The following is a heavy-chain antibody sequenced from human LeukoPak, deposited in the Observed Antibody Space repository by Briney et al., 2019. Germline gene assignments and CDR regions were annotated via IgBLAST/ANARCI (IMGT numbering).Heavy chain of an antibody. Sequence: PSETLSLTCTASGVSISNYYWSWIRQPAGKGLEWIGRIFTSGNTNYNPSLKSRVTISGDKSKNQFSLKLTSVTAADTAVYYCAREASGWFGGFGYWGQGTLVTVSS. CDR1: GVSISNYY. CDR3: AREASGWFGGFGY. J-gene: IGHJ4*02. D-gene: IGHD6-19*01. V-gene: IGHV4-4*07. CDR2: IFTSGNT.